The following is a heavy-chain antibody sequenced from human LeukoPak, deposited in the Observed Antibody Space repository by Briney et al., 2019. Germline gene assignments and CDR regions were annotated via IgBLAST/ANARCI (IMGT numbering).Heavy chain of an antibody. D-gene: IGHD2-21*02. CDR3: TRGQSYCGADCYSD. Sequence: GGSLRLSCAASGFTFDDYAMHWVRQAPGKGLEWVPGISWNSGSIGYADSVKGRFTISRDNSKNTVFLQMNSLRVEDTALYYCTRGQSYCGADCYSDWGQGTLVTVSS. J-gene: IGHJ4*02. CDR2: ISWNSGSI. V-gene: IGHV3-9*01. CDR1: GFTFDDYA.